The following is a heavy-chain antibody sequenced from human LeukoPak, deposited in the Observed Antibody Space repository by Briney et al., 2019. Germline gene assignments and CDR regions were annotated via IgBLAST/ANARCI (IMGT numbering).Heavy chain of an antibody. V-gene: IGHV3-74*01. CDR3: TRDRGSLDFDY. CDR2: INSDGSIT. Sequence: GGSLRLSCAASGFTFSSYGMSWVRQAPGKGLVWVSRINSDGSITSYADSVKGRFTISRDNAKNTLYLQMTSLGAEDTAVYYCTRDRGSLDFDYWGQGTLVTVSS. D-gene: IGHD3-10*01. CDR1: GFTFSSYG. J-gene: IGHJ4*02.